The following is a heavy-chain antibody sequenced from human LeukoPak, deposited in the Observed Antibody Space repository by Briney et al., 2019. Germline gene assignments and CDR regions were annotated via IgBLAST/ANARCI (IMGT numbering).Heavy chain of an antibody. CDR3: AKDHYTYRTTARLFFDY. V-gene: IGHV3-23*01. Sequence: AGGSLRLSCAASGFTFSSYAMSWVRQAPGKGLEWVSAISGSGGSTYYADSVKGRFTISRDNSKNTLYLQMNSLRAEDTAVYYCAKDHYTYRTTARLFFDYWGQGTLVTVSS. J-gene: IGHJ4*02. CDR1: GFTFSSYA. D-gene: IGHD3-16*01. CDR2: ISGSGGST.